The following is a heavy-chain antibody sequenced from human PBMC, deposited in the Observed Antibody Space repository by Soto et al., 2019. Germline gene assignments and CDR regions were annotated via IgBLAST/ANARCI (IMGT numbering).Heavy chain of an antibody. J-gene: IGHJ6*02. CDR3: ARGARSPTYYYGMAV. CDR2: IFYSGST. Sequence: SETLSLTCTVSGDSISSSSYYWGWIRQPPGKGLEWIGSIFYSGSTYYNPSLKSRVTISVDTSKNQFSLNLSSVTAADTAEYYCARGARSPTYYYGMAVWRQGTTGTVS. CDR1: GDSISSSSYY. D-gene: IGHD1-26*01. V-gene: IGHV4-39*01.